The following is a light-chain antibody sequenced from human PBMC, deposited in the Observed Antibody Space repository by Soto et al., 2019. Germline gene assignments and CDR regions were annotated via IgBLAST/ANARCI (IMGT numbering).Light chain of an antibody. J-gene: IGKJ4*01. CDR2: GAS. V-gene: IGKV3-20*01. CDR1: QSVGSN. CDR3: QQYGSSPT. Sequence: EIVMTQSPATLSVSPGDRATLSCWAGQSVGSNLAWYQQKPGQPPRLLIFGASTRATGIPDRFSGSGSGTDFTLTISRLEPEDFAVYYCQQYGSSPTFGGGTKVDIK.